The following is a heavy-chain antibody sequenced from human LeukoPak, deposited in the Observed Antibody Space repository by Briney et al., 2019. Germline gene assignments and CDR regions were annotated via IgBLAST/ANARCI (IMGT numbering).Heavy chain of an antibody. CDR2: IYYSGST. J-gene: IGHJ4*02. CDR1: GGSISSSSYY. Sequence: SETLSLTCTVSGGSISSSSYYWGWIRQPPGKGLEWIGSIYYSGSTYYNPSLKSRVTISVDTSKNQFSLKLSSVTAADTAVYYCARMGGVVLGGYYFNYWGQGTLVTVSS. V-gene: IGHV4-39*07. CDR3: ARMGGVVLGGYYFNY. D-gene: IGHD1-26*01.